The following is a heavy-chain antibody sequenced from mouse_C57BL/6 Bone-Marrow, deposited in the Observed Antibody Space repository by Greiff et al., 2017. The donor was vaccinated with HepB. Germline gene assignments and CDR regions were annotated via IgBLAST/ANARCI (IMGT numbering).Heavy chain of an antibody. CDR2: INPSSGYT. J-gene: IGHJ4*01. V-gene: IGHV1-7*01. CDR3: ASTTERDYYAMDY. D-gene: IGHD1-1*01. Sequence: QVQLQQSGAELAKPGASVKLSCKASGYTFTSYWMHWVKQRPGQGLEWIGYINPSSGYTKYNQKFKDKATLTADKSSSTAYMQLSSLTYEDSAVYYWASTTERDYYAMDYWGQGTSVTVSS. CDR1: GYTFTSYW.